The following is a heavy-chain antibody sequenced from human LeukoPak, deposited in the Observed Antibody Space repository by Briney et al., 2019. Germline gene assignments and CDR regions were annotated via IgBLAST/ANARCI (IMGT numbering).Heavy chain of an antibody. CDR3: AREGGALWFGELSFDY. J-gene: IGHJ4*02. D-gene: IGHD3-10*01. Sequence: ASVKVSCKASGYTFTSYGISWVRQAPGQGLEWMGWISAYNGNTNYAQKLQGRVTMTTDTSTSTAYMELRSLRSDDTAVYYCAREGGALWFGELSFDYWGQGTLVTVSS. V-gene: IGHV1-18*01. CDR2: ISAYNGNT. CDR1: GYTFTSYG.